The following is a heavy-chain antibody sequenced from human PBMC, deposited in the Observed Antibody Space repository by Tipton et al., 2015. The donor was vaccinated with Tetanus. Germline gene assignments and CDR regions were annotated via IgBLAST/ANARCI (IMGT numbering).Heavy chain of an antibody. J-gene: IGHJ4*02. V-gene: IGHV4-59*01. CDR2: IYYRGET. Sequence: VKPSETLSLTCTVSGGSISGYYWTWMRQPPGKGLEWLGYIYYRGETNYNPSVSSRLTISLDTSKNQVSLRLTSVTAADTAVYFCARIRYYPDSSAFLSDYWGRGIRVTVSS. CDR1: GGSISGYY. D-gene: IGHD1-26*01. CDR3: ARIRYYPDSSAFLSDY.